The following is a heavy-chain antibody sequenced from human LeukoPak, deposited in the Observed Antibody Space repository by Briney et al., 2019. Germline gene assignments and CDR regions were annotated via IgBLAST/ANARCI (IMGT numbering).Heavy chain of an antibody. J-gene: IGHJ5*01. CDR2: IHRDGSST. Sequence: PGGSLRLSCAASGFTFSDYWMHWVRQAPGKGLVWVSRIHRDGSSTTYADSVKGRFTISRDNAKNTLYLQMNSLRAEDTAMYYCARGTEGYTNGEFDSWGQGTLVTVSS. CDR1: GFTFSDYW. CDR3: ARGTEGYTNGEFDS. D-gene: IGHD5-18*01. V-gene: IGHV3-74*01.